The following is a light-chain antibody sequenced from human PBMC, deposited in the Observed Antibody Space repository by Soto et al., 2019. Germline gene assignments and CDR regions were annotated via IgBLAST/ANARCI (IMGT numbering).Light chain of an antibody. CDR1: QGISNY. J-gene: IGKJ1*01. CDR3: QKYNSAPWT. Sequence: DIPMTQSPSSLSTSVGDRVTITCRASQGISNYLAWYQQKPGKVPKLLIYAASTLQSGVPSRFSGSGAGTDFTLNISSLQPEDVAKYYGQKYNSAPWTFGKGTKVEIK. V-gene: IGKV1-27*01. CDR2: AAS.